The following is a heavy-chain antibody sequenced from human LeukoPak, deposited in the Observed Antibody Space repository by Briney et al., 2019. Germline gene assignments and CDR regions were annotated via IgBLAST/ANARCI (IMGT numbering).Heavy chain of an antibody. D-gene: IGHD6-13*01. CDR1: GFTFSSYV. CDR3: AKASREYSSTWYY. Sequence: PGGSLRLSCAASGFTFSSYVMSWVRQAPGKGLEWVSSVSGTGDSTYYADSVKGRFTISRDNFKNRLYLQMNSLRDGDTAVYYCAKASREYSSTWYYWGQGTLVTVSS. V-gene: IGHV3-23*01. J-gene: IGHJ4*02. CDR2: VSGTGDST.